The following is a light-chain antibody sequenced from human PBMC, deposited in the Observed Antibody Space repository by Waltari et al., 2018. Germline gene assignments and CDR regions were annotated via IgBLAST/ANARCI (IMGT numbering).Light chain of an antibody. CDR2: GAS. V-gene: IGKV1-39*01. J-gene: IGKJ3*01. CDR3: QQRYSIFP. Sequence: DSQMTQSPSSLSASVGDRVTITCRASQSISSYLNWYQQKPGKAPNLLIYGASSLHSGDPSRFSGSRSGTAFTLTISRLQPEDFATYYCQQRYSIFPFGPGNQVDI. CDR1: QSISSY.